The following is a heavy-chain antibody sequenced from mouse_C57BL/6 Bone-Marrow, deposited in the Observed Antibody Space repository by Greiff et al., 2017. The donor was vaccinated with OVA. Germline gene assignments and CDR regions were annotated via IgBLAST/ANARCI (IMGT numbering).Heavy chain of an antibody. CDR3: TRDFYYYGSSYGFAY. V-gene: IGHV5-9-1*02. CDR2: ISSGGDYI. J-gene: IGHJ3*01. CDR1: GFTFSSYA. Sequence: EVMLVESGEGLVKPGGSLKLSCAASGFTFSSYAMSWVRQTPEKRLEWVAYISSGGDYIYYADTVKGRFTISRDNARNTLYLQMSSLKSEDTAMYYCTRDFYYYGSSYGFAYWGQGTLVTVSA. D-gene: IGHD1-1*01.